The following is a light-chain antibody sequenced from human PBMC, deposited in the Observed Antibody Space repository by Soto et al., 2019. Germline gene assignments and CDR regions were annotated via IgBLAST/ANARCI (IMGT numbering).Light chain of an antibody. CDR1: SSDVGAYSY. Sequence: QSALTQPASVSGSPGQSITISCTGISSDVGAYSYVSWYQQHPGKAPKLMIYEVSNRPSGVSNRFSGSKSGNTASLTISGLQAEDEADYYCSSYITSSVVFGGGTKLTVL. CDR2: EVS. J-gene: IGLJ2*01. V-gene: IGLV2-14*01. CDR3: SSYITSSVV.